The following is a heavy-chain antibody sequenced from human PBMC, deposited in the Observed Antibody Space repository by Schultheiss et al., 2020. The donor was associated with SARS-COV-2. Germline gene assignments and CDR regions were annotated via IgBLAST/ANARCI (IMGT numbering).Heavy chain of an antibody. D-gene: IGHD3-22*01. CDR1: GFTFSSYA. J-gene: IGHJ3*02. V-gene: IGHV3-23*01. Sequence: GGSLRLSCAASGFTFSSYAMSWVRQAPGKGLEWVSAISGSGGSTYYADSVKGRFTISRDNSKNTLYLQMNSLRAEDTAVYYCARDWPQTWGYDSSGSKGDDAFDIWGQGTMVTVSS. CDR2: ISGSGGST. CDR3: ARDWPQTWGYDSSGSKGDDAFDI.